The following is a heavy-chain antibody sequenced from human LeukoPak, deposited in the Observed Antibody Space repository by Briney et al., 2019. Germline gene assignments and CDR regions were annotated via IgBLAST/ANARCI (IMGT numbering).Heavy chain of an antibody. CDR1: GFTVRSNY. Sequence: PGGSLRLSCAASGFTVRSNYMSWLRHAPGKGLEWVSLIYSGGTTYYADSVKGRFTISRDNSKYTLYLQMNSLRAEDTGLYYCAQDYSGYDLSAGYWGQGTLVTVSS. D-gene: IGHD5-12*01. J-gene: IGHJ4*02. V-gene: IGHV3-53*01. CDR2: IYSGGTT. CDR3: AQDYSGYDLSAGY.